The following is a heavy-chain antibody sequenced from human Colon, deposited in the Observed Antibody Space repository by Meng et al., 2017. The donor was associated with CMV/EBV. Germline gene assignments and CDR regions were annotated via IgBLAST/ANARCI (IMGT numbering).Heavy chain of an antibody. CDR1: GFSLSTSGVG. J-gene: IGHJ4*02. CDR3: AHTYDILAGHRFDY. Sequence: SGFSLSTSGVGVAWIRQPPGKALEWLAVIFWDDDQRYSPSLKNRLTITKDTSKNQVVLTMTNIDPVDTATYFCAHTYDILAGHRFDYWGQGTLVTVSS. V-gene: IGHV2-5*02. CDR2: IFWDDDQ. D-gene: IGHD3-9*01.